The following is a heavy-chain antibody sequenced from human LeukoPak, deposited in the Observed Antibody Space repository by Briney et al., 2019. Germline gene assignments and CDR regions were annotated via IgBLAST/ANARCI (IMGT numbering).Heavy chain of an antibody. CDR3: ARCATGTSPFDY. V-gene: IGHV1-18*01. CDR2: ISAYNGNT. D-gene: IGHD1-1*01. Sequence: ASVTVSCKASGYTFTSYGINWVRQAPGRGLEWMGWISAYNGNTNYAQKLQGRVTMTTDTSTSTAYMELRSLRSDDTAVYYCARCATGTSPFDYWGQGTLVTVSS. J-gene: IGHJ4*02. CDR1: GYTFTSYG.